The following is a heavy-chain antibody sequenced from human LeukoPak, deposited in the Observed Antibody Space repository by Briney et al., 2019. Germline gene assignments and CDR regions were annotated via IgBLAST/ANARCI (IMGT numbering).Heavy chain of an antibody. V-gene: IGHV4-30-2*01. CDR2: IYHSGST. CDR1: GGSISSGGYS. CDR3: ARDPGYCSGGSCNYYYGMDV. D-gene: IGHD2-15*01. J-gene: IGHJ6*04. Sequence: SETLSLTCAVSGGSISSGGYSWSWIRQPPGKGLEWIGYIYHSGSTYYNPSLKSRVTISVDRSKNQFSLKLSSVTAADTVVYYCARDPGYCSGGSCNYYYGMDVWGKGTTVTVSS.